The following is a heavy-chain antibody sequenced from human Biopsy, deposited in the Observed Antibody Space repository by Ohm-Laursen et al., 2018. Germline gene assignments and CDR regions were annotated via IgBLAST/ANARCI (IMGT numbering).Heavy chain of an antibody. Sequence: SLRLSCTASGFTYTTFAMSWVRQAPGKGPEWVSTISANGATSYYADSVKGRFTISRDNAKNSLYLQMNSLRAEDTAVYFCASLGLVWFGELLSVPFGMDVWGQGTTVTVSS. J-gene: IGHJ6*02. V-gene: IGHV3-23*01. CDR1: GFTYTTFA. CDR3: ASLGLVWFGELLSVPFGMDV. CDR2: ISANGATS. D-gene: IGHD3-10*01.